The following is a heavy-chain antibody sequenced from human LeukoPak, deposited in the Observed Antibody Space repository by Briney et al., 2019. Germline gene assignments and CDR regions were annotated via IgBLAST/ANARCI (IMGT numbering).Heavy chain of an antibody. Sequence: ASVKVSCKASGYTFTSYAISWVRQAPGQGLEWMGWISPNSGATKYAQKFQDRVTMTRDTSINTAYMELSRLRSDDTAVYYCARFSVGGRYDFDYWGQGTLVTVSS. V-gene: IGHV1-2*02. D-gene: IGHD3-9*01. CDR2: ISPNSGAT. CDR1: GYTFTSYA. J-gene: IGHJ4*02. CDR3: ARFSVGGRYDFDY.